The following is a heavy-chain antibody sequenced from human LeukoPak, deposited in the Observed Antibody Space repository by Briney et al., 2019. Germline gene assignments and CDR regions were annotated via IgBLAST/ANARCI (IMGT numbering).Heavy chain of an antibody. CDR1: GFTFRSYG. J-gene: IGHJ4*02. Sequence: GGSLRLSCAASGFTFRSYGMHWVRQAPGKGLEWVAFIRYDGNNKYYADSVKGRFTIFRDNSRNTLYLQMNSLRVEDTAVYYCTKASAARCIGVFCYPFDHWGQGTLVTVSS. CDR3: TKASAARCIGVFCYPFDH. D-gene: IGHD2-15*01. CDR2: IRYDGNNK. V-gene: IGHV3-30*02.